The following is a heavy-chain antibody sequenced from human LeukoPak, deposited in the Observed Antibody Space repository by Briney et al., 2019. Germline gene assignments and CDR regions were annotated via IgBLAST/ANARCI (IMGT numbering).Heavy chain of an antibody. CDR2: IWYDGSNK. Sequence: GGSLRLSCAASGVIFSSYGMHWVRQAPGKGLEWVAFIWYDGSNKYYADSVKGRFTISRDNSKNTLYLQMNSLRAEDTAVYYCAKDLSRRAGYFDYWGQGTLVTVSS. V-gene: IGHV3-30*02. D-gene: IGHD6-19*01. CDR1: GVIFSSYG. CDR3: AKDLSRRAGYFDY. J-gene: IGHJ4*02.